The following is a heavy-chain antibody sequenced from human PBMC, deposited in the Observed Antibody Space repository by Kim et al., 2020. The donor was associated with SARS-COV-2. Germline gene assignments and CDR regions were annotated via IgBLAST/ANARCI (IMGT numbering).Heavy chain of an antibody. CDR3: ARDSPLGIAAAGYLLHVMDV. Sequence: ASVKVSCKASGYTFTSYAMNWVLQAPGQGLEWMGWINTNTGNPTYAQGFTGRFVFSLDTSVSTTYLQITSLKTEDTAVYYCARDSPLGIAAAGYLLHVMDVWGQGTTVTVSS. V-gene: IGHV7-4-1*02. CDR2: INTNTGNP. J-gene: IGHJ6*02. CDR1: GYTFTSYA. D-gene: IGHD6-13*01.